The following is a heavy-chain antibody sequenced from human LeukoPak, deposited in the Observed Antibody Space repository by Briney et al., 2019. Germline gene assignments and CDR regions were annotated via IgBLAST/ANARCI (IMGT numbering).Heavy chain of an antibody. J-gene: IGHJ3*02. D-gene: IGHD6-19*01. V-gene: IGHV3-30*18. CDR2: ISYDGSNK. CDR1: GFTFSSCG. Sequence: GGSLRLSCAASGFTFSSCGMDWVRQAPGKGLEWVVVISYDGSNKYYAVPVQGRFTISRDNSKSTLFLEMNSLRAEDRAVYYCAKAITSGSYLDAFYIWGQGTMVTVSS. CDR3: AKAITSGSYLDAFYI.